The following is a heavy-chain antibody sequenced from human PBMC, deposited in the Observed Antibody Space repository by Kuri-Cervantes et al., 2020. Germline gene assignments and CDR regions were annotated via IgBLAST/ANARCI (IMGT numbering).Heavy chain of an antibody. D-gene: IGHD3-3*01. V-gene: IGHV2-5*02. CDR1: GFSLTTSGVG. CDR2: IYWDDDK. J-gene: IGHJ3*01. Sequence: SGPTLVKPTQTLTLTCTFSGFSLTTSGVGVGWIRQPPGKALEWLALIYWDDDKRYSPSLKSRLTITKDTSKNQVVLAMTNMDPVDTATYYCAHKGVVTAFDVWGLGTMVTVSS. CDR3: AHKGVVTAFDV.